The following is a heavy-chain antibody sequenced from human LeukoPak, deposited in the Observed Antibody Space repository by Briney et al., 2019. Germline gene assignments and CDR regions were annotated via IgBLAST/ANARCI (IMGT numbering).Heavy chain of an antibody. CDR2: ISASGGST. V-gene: IGHV3-23*01. D-gene: IGHD2-2*01. CDR3: AKDFYQRSSRTNTDHHYYAMDV. CDR1: GFRFSSHT. Sequence: GGSLRLSCAASGFRFSSHTMIWVRQAPGQGLEWVSAISASGGSTYYADSLKGRFTISRDNSKDTVYLQMNNLRAEDTALYYCAKDFYQRSSRTNTDHHYYAMDVWGQGTTVTVS. J-gene: IGHJ6*02.